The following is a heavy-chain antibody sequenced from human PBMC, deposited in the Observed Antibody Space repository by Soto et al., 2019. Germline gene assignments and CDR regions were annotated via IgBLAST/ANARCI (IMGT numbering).Heavy chain of an antibody. Sequence: GASVKVSCKASGYPFPSYYLHWVRQAPGQGPEWMGWINPDSGSTHYAKKFEGRVSLTRDTSTATAYMELTRLTSDGTAIYYCARPHYEILTGYSNYFDPWGQGTLVTVSS. D-gene: IGHD3-9*01. CDR3: ARPHYEILTGYSNYFDP. CDR1: GYPFPSYY. CDR2: INPDSGST. J-gene: IGHJ5*02. V-gene: IGHV1-2*02.